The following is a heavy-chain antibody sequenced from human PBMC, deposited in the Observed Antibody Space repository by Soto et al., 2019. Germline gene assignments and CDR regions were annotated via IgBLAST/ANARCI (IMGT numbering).Heavy chain of an antibody. J-gene: IGHJ5*02. V-gene: IGHV1-69*02. D-gene: IGHD2-2*01. CDR2: IIPILGIA. CDR1: GGTFSSYT. CDR3: ARTETEYQLLTMWFDP. Sequence: QVQLVQSGAEVRKPGSSVKVSCKASGGTFSSYTISWVRQAPGQGLEWMGRIIPILGIANSAQKSQGRVTITADKSTSTAYMELSSLRSEDTAVYYCARTETEYQLLTMWFDPWGQGTLVTVSS.